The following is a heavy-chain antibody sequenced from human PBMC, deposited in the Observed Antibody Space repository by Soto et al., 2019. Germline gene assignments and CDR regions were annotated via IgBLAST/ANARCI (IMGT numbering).Heavy chain of an antibody. CDR1: GASIRSFH. CDR2: IYYSGSA. V-gene: IGHV4-59*01. J-gene: IGHJ6*03. CDR3: AAAVPAEYAFPYDYMDV. D-gene: IGHD2-2*01. Sequence: QVQLQESGPGLVKPSETLSLTCTVSGASIRSFHWSWIRQTPGKGLEWIGYIYYSGSANYNPSLKSRVTFSVGTSRNQVSLKLSSVTAADTGVYYCAAAVPAEYAFPYDYMDVWGRGKTVTVSS.